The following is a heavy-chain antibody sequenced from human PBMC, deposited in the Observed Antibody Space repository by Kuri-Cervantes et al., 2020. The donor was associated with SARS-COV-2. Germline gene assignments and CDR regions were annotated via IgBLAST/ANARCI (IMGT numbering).Heavy chain of an antibody. Sequence: GESLKISCEASGFTFSESYMSWIRQAPGKGLEWLSYIGGGGVTIDYADSVKGRFTISRDNAKNSLYLQMNSLRAEDTAVYYCARANVVVPAAMGFDPWGQGTLVTVSS. J-gene: IGHJ5*02. CDR3: ARANVVVPAAMGFDP. CDR2: IGGGGVTI. CDR1: GFTFSESY. V-gene: IGHV3-11*01. D-gene: IGHD2-2*01.